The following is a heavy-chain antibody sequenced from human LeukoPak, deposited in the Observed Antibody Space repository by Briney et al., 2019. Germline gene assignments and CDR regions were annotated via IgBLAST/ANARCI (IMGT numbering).Heavy chain of an antibody. Sequence: ASVKVSCKASGYTFTGYCIYWVRQAPGQGLEWMGWINPNSGGTNYAQKFQGRVTMTRDTSISTAYMELSRLRSDDTAVFYCARDQEHMYCGGDCYSGFDYWGQGTLVTVSS. CDR1: GYTFTGYC. V-gene: IGHV1-2*02. D-gene: IGHD2-21*01. CDR2: INPNSGGT. J-gene: IGHJ4*02. CDR3: ARDQEHMYCGGDCYSGFDY.